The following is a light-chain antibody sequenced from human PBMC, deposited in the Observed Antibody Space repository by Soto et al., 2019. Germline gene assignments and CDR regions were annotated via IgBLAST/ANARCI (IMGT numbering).Light chain of an antibody. CDR2: GAS. J-gene: IGKJ2*01. Sequence: EIVMTQSPATLSVSPGERATLSCRASQSVSSNLAWYQQKPGQAPRLLIYGASTRATGMPARFSGSGSGTEFNLTISSLQSEDSAVYYCQQYNNWPPHTFGQGTKLEI. CDR3: QQYNNWPPHT. CDR1: QSVSSN. V-gene: IGKV3-15*01.